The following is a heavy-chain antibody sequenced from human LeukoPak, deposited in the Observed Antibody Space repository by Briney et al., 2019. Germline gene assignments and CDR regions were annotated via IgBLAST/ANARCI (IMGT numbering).Heavy chain of an antibody. CDR1: GGFISSYY. V-gene: IGHV4-59*01. Sequence: PSETLSLTCTVCGGFISSYYWRWRRQPPGEGLEWIGYIYYSGSTNYNPSLKSRVTISVDTSKNQFSLKLSSVTAADTAVYYCAREDSSGYYFDAFDIWGQGTMVTVSS. D-gene: IGHD3-22*01. CDR3: AREDSSGYYFDAFDI. CDR2: IYYSGST. J-gene: IGHJ3*02.